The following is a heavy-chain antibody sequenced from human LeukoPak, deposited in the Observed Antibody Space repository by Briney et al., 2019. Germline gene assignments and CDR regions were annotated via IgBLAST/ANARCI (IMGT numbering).Heavy chain of an antibody. CDR1: GGSIRSSYYY. J-gene: IGHJ4*02. Sequence: SETLSLTCTVSGGSIRSSYYYWGWIRQPPGKGLERIGSIYDSGSTYHNPSLKSRVTISVDTSKNQFSLKLNSVTAADTAVYYCASTRDGYNRTPFGYWGQGTLVTVSS. D-gene: IGHD5-24*01. V-gene: IGHV4-39*01. CDR3: ASTRDGYNRTPFGY. CDR2: IYDSGST.